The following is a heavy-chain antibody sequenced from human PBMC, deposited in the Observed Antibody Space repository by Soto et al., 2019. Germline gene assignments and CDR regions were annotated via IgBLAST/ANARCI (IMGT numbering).Heavy chain of an antibody. V-gene: IGHV3-48*02. J-gene: IGHJ6*02. Sequence: EVLLVESGGGLVQPGGSLRLSCAASGFTFSSYSMNWVRQAPGKGLEWVSYISSSLSTIYYADSVKGRFTISRDNAKNSLYLQMNSLRDEDTAVYYCGGSWGYPYYYYYGMDVWGQGTTVTVSS. CDR3: GGSWGYPYYYYYGMDV. D-gene: IGHD3-10*01. CDR1: GFTFSSYS. CDR2: ISSSLSTI.